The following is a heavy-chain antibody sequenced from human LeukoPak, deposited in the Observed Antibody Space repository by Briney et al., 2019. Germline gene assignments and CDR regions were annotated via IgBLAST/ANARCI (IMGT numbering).Heavy chain of an antibody. J-gene: IGHJ4*02. CDR2: IYPGDSDT. Sequence: GESLKISCKGSGYIFTSSWIGWVRQMPGKGLEWMGIIYPGDSDTRYSPSFQGQVTISADKSISTAYLQWNTLKASDTAMYYCATYQEYYFDYWGQGTLVTVSS. D-gene: IGHD2-2*01. V-gene: IGHV5-51*01. CDR3: ATYQEYYFDY. CDR1: GYIFTSSW.